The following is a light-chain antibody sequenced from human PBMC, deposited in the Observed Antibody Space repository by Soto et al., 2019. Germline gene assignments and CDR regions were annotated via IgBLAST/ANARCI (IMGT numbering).Light chain of an antibody. CDR2: WAS. CDR1: QSVLYSSNNKNY. CDR3: QQYESTPPT. J-gene: IGKJ2*01. Sequence: DIVMTQSPDSLAVSLGERATINCKSSQSVLYSSNNKNYLPWYHQRPGQPPKLLIYWASTRESGVPDRFSGSGSGTDFTLTITSLQAEDVAVYYCQQYESTPPTFGQGTKLEIK. V-gene: IGKV4-1*01.